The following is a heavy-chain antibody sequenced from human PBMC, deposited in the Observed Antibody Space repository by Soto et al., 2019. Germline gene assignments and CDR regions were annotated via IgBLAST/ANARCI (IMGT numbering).Heavy chain of an antibody. D-gene: IGHD6-13*01. J-gene: IGHJ4*02. CDR3: ARYMNSSWYIKNVLPDY. CDR1: GFTFSSYA. V-gene: IGHV3-30-3*01. CDR2: ISYDGSNK. Sequence: QVQLVESGGGVVQPGRSLRLSCAASGFTFSSYAMHWVRQAPGKGLEWVAVISYDGSNKYYEDSVKGRFTISRDNSKNTLYLQMNSLRAEDTAVYYCARYMNSSWYIKNVLPDYWGQGTLVTVSS.